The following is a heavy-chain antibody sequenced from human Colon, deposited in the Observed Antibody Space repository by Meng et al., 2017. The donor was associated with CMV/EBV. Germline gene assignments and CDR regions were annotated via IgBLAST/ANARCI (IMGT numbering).Heavy chain of an antibody. CDR3: ARDPFLVREGFDC. CDR2: ISGSGSTV. Sequence: GESLKISCSASGFSFSNYEMHWVRQAPGKGLEWISYISGSGSTVFYADSVKGRFTVSRDNAKNSLYLQMHSLTAEDTAVYYCARDPFLVREGFDCWGQGTRVTVSS. D-gene: IGHD3-10*01. J-gene: IGHJ4*02. V-gene: IGHV3-48*03. CDR1: GFSFSNYE.